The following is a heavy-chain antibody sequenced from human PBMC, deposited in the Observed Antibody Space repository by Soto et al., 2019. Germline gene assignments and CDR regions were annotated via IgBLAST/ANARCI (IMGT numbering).Heavy chain of an antibody. CDR1: GGSISSYY. D-gene: IGHD2-15*01. V-gene: IGHV4-59*01. J-gene: IGHJ6*02. CDR2: IYYSGST. CDR3: AREGSYKNYYYYGMDV. Sequence: QVQLQESGPGLVKPSETLSLTCTVSGGSISSYYWSWIRQPPGKGLEWIGYIYYSGSTNYNPSLKRRVTISVDTSKNHFSLKLSSVTAADTAVYYCAREGSYKNYYYYGMDVWGQGTTVTVSS.